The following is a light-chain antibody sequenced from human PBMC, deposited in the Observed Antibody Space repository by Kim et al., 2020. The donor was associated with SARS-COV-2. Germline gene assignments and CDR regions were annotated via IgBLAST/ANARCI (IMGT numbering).Light chain of an antibody. CDR3: QQYNSYSQYT. CDR2: KAY. Sequence: AAVGDRVTITCRASQSISSWLAWYQQKPGKAPKLLIYKAYSLESGVPSRFSGSGSGTEFTLTISSLQPDDFATYYCQQYNSYSQYTFGQGTKLEI. V-gene: IGKV1-5*03. J-gene: IGKJ2*01. CDR1: QSISSW.